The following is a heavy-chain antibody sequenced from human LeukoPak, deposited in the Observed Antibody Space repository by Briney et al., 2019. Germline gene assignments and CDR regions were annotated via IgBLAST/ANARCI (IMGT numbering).Heavy chain of an antibody. CDR3: ARGVEQYYDILTGYYNEYYFDY. V-gene: IGHV4-39*07. Sequence: PSETLSLTCTVSGGSISSSSYYWGWIRQPPGKGLEWIGSIYYSGSTYYNPSLKSRVTISVDTSKNQFSLKLSSVTAADTAVYYCARGVEQYYDILTGYYNEYYFDYWGQGTLVTVSS. D-gene: IGHD3-9*01. J-gene: IGHJ4*02. CDR2: IYYSGST. CDR1: GGSISSSSYY.